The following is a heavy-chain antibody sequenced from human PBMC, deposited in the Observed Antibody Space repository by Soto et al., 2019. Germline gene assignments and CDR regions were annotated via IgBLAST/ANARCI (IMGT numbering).Heavy chain of an antibody. J-gene: IGHJ6*02. V-gene: IGHV3-7*05. CDR2: IKQDGSEQ. CDR3: AREAV. CDR1: GFTFSGYW. Sequence: EVQLVESGGGLVQPGGSLRLSCAASGFTFSGYWMSWVRQAPGKGLEWVANIKQDGSEQFYVDSVKGRFTISRDNAKNSLYLLKNSLRAEGKAVNCCAREAVWGQGTTVTVSS.